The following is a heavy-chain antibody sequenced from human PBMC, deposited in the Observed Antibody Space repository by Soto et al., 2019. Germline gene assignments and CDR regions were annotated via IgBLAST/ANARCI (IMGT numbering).Heavy chain of an antibody. CDR3: ARDGNWNYYYYYMDV. J-gene: IGHJ6*03. V-gene: IGHV3-33*01. D-gene: IGHD1-20*01. CDR2: IWYDGSNK. Sequence: GGSLRLSCAASGFTFSSYGMHWVRQAPGKGLEWVAVIWYDGSNKYYADSVKGRFTISRDNSKNTLYLQMNSLRAEDTAVYYCARDGNWNYYYYYMDVWGKGTTVTVSS. CDR1: GFTFSSYG.